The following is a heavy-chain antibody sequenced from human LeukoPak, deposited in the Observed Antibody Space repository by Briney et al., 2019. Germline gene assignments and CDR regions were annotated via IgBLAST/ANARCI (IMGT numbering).Heavy chain of an antibody. CDR1: GFTFDDYA. CDR2: ISWNSGSI. CDR3: AKDNSGWSGNFQL. J-gene: IGHJ1*01. Sequence: GRSLRLSCAASGFTFDDYAMHWVRQVPGKGLEWVSGISWNSGSIGYADSVKGRFTISRDNAKNSLYLQMNSLKPEDTALYYCAKDNSGWSGNFQLWGQGTLVTAAS. D-gene: IGHD6-19*01. V-gene: IGHV3-9*01.